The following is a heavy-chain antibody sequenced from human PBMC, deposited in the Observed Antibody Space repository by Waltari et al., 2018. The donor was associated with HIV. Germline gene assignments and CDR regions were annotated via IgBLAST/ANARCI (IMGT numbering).Heavy chain of an antibody. CDR2: INYSGST. Sequence: QLQLQESGPGLVKPSETLSLTCTVSGDSITSGSYYWGWIRQSPGKGLEWIGSINYSGSTYNKPSVKSRVRTSVDTSQNQFSLKLTSVTAADTAVYYCARHSGYYDTRGYLVGAAHVFDIWGQGTMVTVSS. J-gene: IGHJ3*02. D-gene: IGHD3-22*01. V-gene: IGHV4-39*01. CDR1: GDSITSGSYY. CDR3: ARHSGYYDTRGYLVGAAHVFDI.